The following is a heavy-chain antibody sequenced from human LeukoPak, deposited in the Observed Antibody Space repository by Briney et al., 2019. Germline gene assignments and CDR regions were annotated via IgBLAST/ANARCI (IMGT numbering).Heavy chain of an antibody. CDR1: GFTVSSNY. J-gene: IGHJ4*02. D-gene: IGHD1-26*01. CDR3: ARGSSGSYGELYFDY. CDR2: IYSGGST. Sequence: GGSLRLSCAASGFTVSSNYMSWVRQAPGKGLEWVSVIYSGGSTYYADSVKGSFTISRDNSKNTLYLQMNSLRAEDTAVYYCARGSSGSYGELYFDYWGQGTLVTVSS. V-gene: IGHV3-66*01.